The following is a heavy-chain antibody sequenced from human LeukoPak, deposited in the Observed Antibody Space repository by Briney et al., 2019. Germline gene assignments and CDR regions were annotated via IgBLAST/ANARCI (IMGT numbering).Heavy chain of an antibody. CDR2: INHSGGT. J-gene: IGHJ3*02. Sequence: PSETLSLTCAVYGGSFSGYYWSWIRQPPGKGLEWIGEINHSGGTNYNPSLKSRVTISVDTSKNQFSLKLSSVTAADTAVYYCASLWPYQLSAFDIWGQGTMVTVSS. V-gene: IGHV4-34*01. CDR1: GGSFSGYY. D-gene: IGHD2-2*01. CDR3: ASLWPYQLSAFDI.